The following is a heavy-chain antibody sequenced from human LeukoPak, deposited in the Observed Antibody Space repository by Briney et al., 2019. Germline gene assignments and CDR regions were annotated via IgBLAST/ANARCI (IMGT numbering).Heavy chain of an antibody. Sequence: SEILSLTCTISGGSISSGDYYWSWIRQPPGKGLEWIGYIYYSGSTYYNPSLKSRVTISVDASKNQISLKLTSMTAADTAVYYCARDGSGFDVWGQGTKVTVSS. CDR2: IYYSGST. D-gene: IGHD2-2*03. J-gene: IGHJ3*01. CDR3: ARDGSGFDV. V-gene: IGHV4-30-4*02. CDR1: GGSISSGDYY.